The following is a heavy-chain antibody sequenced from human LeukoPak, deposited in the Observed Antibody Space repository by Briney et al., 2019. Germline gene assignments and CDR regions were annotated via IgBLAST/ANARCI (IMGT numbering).Heavy chain of an antibody. CDR2: INSDGSST. CDR1: GFTFSSYW. Sequence: GGSLRLSCAASGFTFSSYWMHWVRQAPGKGLVWVSRINSDGSSTSYADSVKGRFTISRDNAKNTLYLQMNSLKTEDTAVYYCTTDLLDTAMAQGFDYWGQGTLVTVSS. D-gene: IGHD5-18*01. CDR3: TTDLLDTAMAQGFDY. V-gene: IGHV3-74*01. J-gene: IGHJ4*02.